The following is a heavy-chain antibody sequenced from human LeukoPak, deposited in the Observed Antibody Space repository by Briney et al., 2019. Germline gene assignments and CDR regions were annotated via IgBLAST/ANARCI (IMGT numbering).Heavy chain of an antibody. D-gene: IGHD2-2*01. J-gene: IGHJ6*03. CDR2: IYTSGST. CDR1: GGSISSYY. Sequence: SETLSLTCTVSGGSISSYYCSWVRQPPGKGLEWIGYIYTSGSTNALPSLKIRVTISVDTSKTRSSLELSSVTAADTAVYYCARTKPRHLPAAMVGDYYYSMDVWGKGNTVTVSS. V-gene: IGHV4-4*09. CDR3: ARTKPRHLPAAMVGDYYYSMDV.